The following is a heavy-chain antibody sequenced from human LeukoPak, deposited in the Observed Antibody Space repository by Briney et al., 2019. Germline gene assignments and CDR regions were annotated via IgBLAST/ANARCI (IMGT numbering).Heavy chain of an antibody. D-gene: IGHD4-17*01. CDR3: ARGLNDYGDYWSDY. Sequence: ASVKVSCKASGYTFTSYGISWVRQAPGQGLEWMGWISAYNGNTNYAQKFQGRVTITTDESTSTAYMELSSLRSEDTAVYYCARGLNDYGDYWSDYWGQGTLVTVSS. CDR1: GYTFTSYG. J-gene: IGHJ4*02. V-gene: IGHV1-18*01. CDR2: ISAYNGNT.